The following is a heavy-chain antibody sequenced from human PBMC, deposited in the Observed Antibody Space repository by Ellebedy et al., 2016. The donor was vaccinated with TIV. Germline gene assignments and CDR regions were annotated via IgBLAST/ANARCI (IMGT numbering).Heavy chain of an antibody. J-gene: IGHJ6*02. D-gene: IGHD2-15*01. V-gene: IGHV1-2*02. CDR2: INPNSGGT. CDR1: GYTFTGYY. Sequence: ASVKVSXXASGYTFTGYYMHWVRQAPGQGLEWMGWINPNSGGTNYAQKFQGRVTITADKSTSTAYMELSSLRSEDTAVYYCARDDAYCSGGSCSPNYGMDVWGQGTTVTVSS. CDR3: ARDDAYCSGGSCSPNYGMDV.